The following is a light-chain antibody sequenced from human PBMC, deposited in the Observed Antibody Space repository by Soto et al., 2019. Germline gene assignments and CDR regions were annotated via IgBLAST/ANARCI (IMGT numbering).Light chain of an antibody. CDR3: QQYNDWPMT. Sequence: EILTTQSPVTLSVSPGERATLSCRASQSVSSNLAWYQQKPGQAPSLLIYGAFTRATGIPARFSGTGSGTEFTLTISSLQSEDFALYYCQQYNDWPMTFGQGTKVDIK. J-gene: IGKJ1*01. CDR1: QSVSSN. CDR2: GAF. V-gene: IGKV3-15*01.